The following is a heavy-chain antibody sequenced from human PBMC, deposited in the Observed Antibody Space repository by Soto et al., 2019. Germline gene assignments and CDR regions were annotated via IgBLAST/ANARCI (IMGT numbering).Heavy chain of an antibody. J-gene: IGHJ4*02. D-gene: IGHD2-8*01. Sequence: VPLLESGGGLVQPGGSLRLTCAASGFTFSSYGISWIRLSPGKGLEWVSVISGGGDTTYYTPSVKGRFTISRDDFRNTLYLQMNSLRTEDTAIYYCAKLRDFVVLPAGILDYWGPGTLVTVSS. CDR3: AKLRDFVVLPAGILDY. CDR2: ISGGGDTT. CDR1: GFTFSSYG. V-gene: IGHV3-23*01.